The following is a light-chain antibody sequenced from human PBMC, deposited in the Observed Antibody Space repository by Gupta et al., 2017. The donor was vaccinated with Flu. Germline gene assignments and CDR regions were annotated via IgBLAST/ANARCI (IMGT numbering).Light chain of an antibody. CDR3: QQRNSSPRT. J-gene: IGKJ5*01. CDR2: GAS. CDR1: QGISNY. Sequence: PSFLSASVGDRVTITCRASQGISNYLAWYQQKPGKAPKLLIYGASTLHNGVPSRFSGSGSGTEFTLTISSLQPEDFATYYCQQRNSSPRTFGQGTRLDIK. V-gene: IGKV1-9*01.